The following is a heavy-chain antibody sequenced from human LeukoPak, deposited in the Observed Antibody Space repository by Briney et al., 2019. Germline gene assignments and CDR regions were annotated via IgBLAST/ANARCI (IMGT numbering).Heavy chain of an antibody. V-gene: IGHV4-30-2*01. J-gene: IGHJ6*03. Sequence: SGPGLVKPSQTLSLTCTVSGGSISSGGYYWSWIRQPPGKGLEWIGYIYHSGSTYYNPPLKSRVTISVDRSKNQFSLKLSSVTAADTAVYYCARTYYDFWSGYFYMDVWGKGTTVTVSS. CDR2: IYHSGST. CDR1: GGSISSGGYY. CDR3: ARTYYDFWSGYFYMDV. D-gene: IGHD3-3*01.